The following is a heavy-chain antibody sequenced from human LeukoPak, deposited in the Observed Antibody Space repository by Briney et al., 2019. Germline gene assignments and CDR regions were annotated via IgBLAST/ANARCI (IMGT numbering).Heavy chain of an antibody. CDR3: ARDRYSSSWPFEY. D-gene: IGHD6-13*01. CDR2: INTKTGNP. J-gene: IGHJ4*02. Sequence: ASVKVSCQASGYTFTNYAMNWVRQAPGQGLEWMGWINTKTGNPTYVQGFTGRFASSLDTSVSTAYLQISSLKPEDTAVYYCARDRYSSSWPFEYWGQGTLVTVSS. V-gene: IGHV7-4-1*02. CDR1: GYTFTNYA.